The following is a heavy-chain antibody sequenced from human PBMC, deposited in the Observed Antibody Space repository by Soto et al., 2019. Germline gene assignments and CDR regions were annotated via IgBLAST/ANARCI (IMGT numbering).Heavy chain of an antibody. V-gene: IGHV1-18*01. CDR1: GYTFTSYG. CDR2: ISAYNGNT. Sequence: ASVKVSCKASGYTFTSYGISWVRQAPGQGLEWMGWISAYNGNTNYAQKLQGRVTMTTDTSTSTAYMELRSLRSDDTAVYYCARGYCTKGVCYAFDIWGQGTMVTVSS. J-gene: IGHJ3*02. D-gene: IGHD2-8*01. CDR3: ARGYCTKGVCYAFDI.